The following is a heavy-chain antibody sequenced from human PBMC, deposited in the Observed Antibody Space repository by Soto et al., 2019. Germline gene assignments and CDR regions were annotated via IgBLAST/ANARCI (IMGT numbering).Heavy chain of an antibody. CDR2: IGSSDNII. Sequence: GGSLRLSCAASGFTFSDYYMSWIRQAPGKGLEWVSYIGSSDNIIYYADSVKGRFTISRDNAKNSLYLQMNSLRAEDTAVYYCARDLGYYESSGYFGYWGQGTLVTVSS. D-gene: IGHD3-22*01. J-gene: IGHJ4*02. CDR1: GFTFSDYY. V-gene: IGHV3-11*01. CDR3: ARDLGYYESSGYFGY.